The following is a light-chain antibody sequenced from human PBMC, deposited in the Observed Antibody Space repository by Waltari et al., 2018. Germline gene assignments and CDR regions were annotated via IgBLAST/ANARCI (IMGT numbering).Light chain of an antibody. V-gene: IGLV3-21*02. CDR2: DAT. J-gene: IGLJ2*01. Sequence: YVPSLPPSVSVAPAQSARISCGGSNIGSKCVHWHRQTPGRAPILVVYDATDRPPGISERFSGSNAGNTATLIISGVEAGDEADYYCQVWDSRTDHVIFGGGTKLTVL. CDR3: QVWDSRTDHVI. CDR1: NIGSKC.